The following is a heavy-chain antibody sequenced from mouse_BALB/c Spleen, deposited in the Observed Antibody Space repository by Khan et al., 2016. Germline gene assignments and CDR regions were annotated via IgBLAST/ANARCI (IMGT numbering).Heavy chain of an antibody. Sequence: EVQLQESGPSLVKPSQTLSLTCSVTGDSITSGYWNWIRKFPGNNLEYIGYISYSGGTYTNPSLKIRLSLPRSTSKNQYYLQLNSVTTEDTGTDYCARYEGSSYMRGMDYWGQGLSVTVSS. J-gene: IGHJ4*01. V-gene: IGHV3-8*02. CDR1: GDSITSGY. CDR3: ARYEGSSYMRGMDY. D-gene: IGHD1-1*01. CDR2: ISYSGGT.